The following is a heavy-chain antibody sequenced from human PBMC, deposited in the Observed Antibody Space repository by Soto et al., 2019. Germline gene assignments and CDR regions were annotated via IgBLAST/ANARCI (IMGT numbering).Heavy chain of an antibody. V-gene: IGHV1-18*01. Sequence: QVQLVQSGAEGKKPGASVKVSCKASGYTFTSYGISWVRQAPGQGLEWMGWVSAYNGNRNYAQKPXGXXTMTPGTSTGTAYMELRSLRSDDTAVYYCARAYMSLVWFDPWGQGTLVTVSS. CDR2: VSAYNGNR. CDR1: GYTFTSYG. J-gene: IGHJ5*02. CDR3: ARAYMSLVWFDP. D-gene: IGHD3-9*01.